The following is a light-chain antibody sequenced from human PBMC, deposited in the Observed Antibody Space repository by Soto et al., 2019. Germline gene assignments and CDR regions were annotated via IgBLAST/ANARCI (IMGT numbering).Light chain of an antibody. CDR3: SSYTISSPLVV. J-gene: IGLJ2*01. CDR2: DVS. V-gene: IGLV2-14*01. CDR1: SSDVGGYNY. Sequence: QSALTQPASVSGSPGQSITISCTGTSSDVGGYNYVSWYQQHPGKAPKLMIYDVSNRPSGVSNRFSGSKSGNTASLTISGLQAEDEAAYFCSSYTISSPLVVFGGGTKLTVL.